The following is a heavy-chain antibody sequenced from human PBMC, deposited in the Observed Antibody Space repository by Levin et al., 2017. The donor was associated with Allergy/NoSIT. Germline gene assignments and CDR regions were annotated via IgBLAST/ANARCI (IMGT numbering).Heavy chain of an antibody. J-gene: IGHJ6*02. D-gene: IGHD1-26*01. Sequence: GGSLRLSCAPSGFTFSSFGMHWVRQAPGKGLEWVAVIWYDGSHKYYAESVKGRFTISRDSSKNTLSLQMNSLRAEDTAVYYCARDESGTYYYGMDVWGQGTTVTVSS. V-gene: IGHV3-33*01. CDR3: ARDESGTYYYGMDV. CDR1: GFTFSSFG. CDR2: IWYDGSHK.